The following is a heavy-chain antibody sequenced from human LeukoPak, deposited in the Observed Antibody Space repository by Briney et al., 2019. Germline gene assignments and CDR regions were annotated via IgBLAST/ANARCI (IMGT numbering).Heavy chain of an antibody. D-gene: IGHD2-2*01. CDR2: INPNSGGT. J-gene: IGHJ4*02. V-gene: IGHV1-2*06. CDR3: ARDVGSNNCEN. CDR1: RYTFTGYD. Sequence: ASVKISCKAARYTFTGYDIHWVRQATGQGLEWMGRINPNSGGTKYAQKFQGRVTMTRDTSITTAYMELSRLRSDDTAVYYCARDVGSNNCENWGQGTLVTVSS.